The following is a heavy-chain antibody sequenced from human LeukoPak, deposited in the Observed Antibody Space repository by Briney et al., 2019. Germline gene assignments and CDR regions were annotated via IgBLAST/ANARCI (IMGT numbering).Heavy chain of an antibody. J-gene: IGHJ4*02. CDR2: ISSDGSNK. Sequence: GGSLLLSCAASGFTFSSYAMHWVRQAPGKGLEWVAVISSDGSNKYYTDSVKGRFTISRDNSKNTLYLQMNSLRAEDTAVYYCANLLRWEPYWGQGTLVTVSS. CDR1: GFTFSSYA. V-gene: IGHV3-30*04. CDR3: ANLLRWEPY. D-gene: IGHD4-23*01.